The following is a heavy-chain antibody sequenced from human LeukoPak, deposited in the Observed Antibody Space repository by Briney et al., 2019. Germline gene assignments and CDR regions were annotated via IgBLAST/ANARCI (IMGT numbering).Heavy chain of an antibody. CDR3: ARDVDYANPRHDY. CDR1: GFTFFNYW. D-gene: IGHD4/OR15-4a*01. Sequence: GGSLRLSWAASGFTFFNYWMSWVRQAPGKGLEWVANINLEGSQKYYVDSLKGRFTISRDNTKNLLYLEMNSLRVEDTAFYYCARDVDYANPRHDYWGQGTLVTVSS. V-gene: IGHV3-7*01. CDR2: INLEGSQK. J-gene: IGHJ4*02.